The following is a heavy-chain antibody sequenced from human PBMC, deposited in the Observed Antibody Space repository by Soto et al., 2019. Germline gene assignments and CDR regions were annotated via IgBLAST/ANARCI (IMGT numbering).Heavy chain of an antibody. CDR2: IIPIFGTA. CDR1: GGTFSSYA. J-gene: IGHJ4*02. CDR3: ARGPVPIAVAGGGSLDY. D-gene: IGHD6-19*01. Sequence: QVQLVQSGAEVKKPGSSVKVSCKASGGTFSSYAISWVRQAPGQGLEWMGGIIPIFGTANYAQKFQGRVTITADESTSTAYMELSSLRSEDTAVYYCARGPVPIAVAGGGSLDYWGQGTLVTVSS. V-gene: IGHV1-69*01.